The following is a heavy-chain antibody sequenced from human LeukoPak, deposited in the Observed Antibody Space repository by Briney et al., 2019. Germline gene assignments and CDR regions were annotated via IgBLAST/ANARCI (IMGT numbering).Heavy chain of an antibody. Sequence: LPGGSLRLSCAASGFTFSSYAMSWVRQAPGKGLEWVSAISGSGGSTYYADSVKGRFTISRDNSKNTLSLQMNSLRAEDTAVYYCAKAAAGPIPTPVDYWGQGTLVTVSS. CDR2: ISGSGGST. J-gene: IGHJ4*02. D-gene: IGHD6-13*01. V-gene: IGHV3-23*01. CDR3: AKAAAGPIPTPVDY. CDR1: GFTFSSYA.